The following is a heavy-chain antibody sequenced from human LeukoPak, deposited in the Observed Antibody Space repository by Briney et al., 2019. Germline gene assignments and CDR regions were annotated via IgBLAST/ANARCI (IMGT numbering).Heavy chain of an antibody. CDR1: GYTFTRYD. Sequence: ASVKVSCKASGYTFTRYDINWVRQATGQGLEWMGWMNPNSGNTGYAQKFQGRVTMTRNTSISTAYMELGSLRSEDTAVYYCARGGDTRGYSYGREDYWGQGTLVTVSS. D-gene: IGHD5-18*01. J-gene: IGHJ4*02. CDR2: MNPNSGNT. CDR3: ARGGDTRGYSYGREDY. V-gene: IGHV1-8*01.